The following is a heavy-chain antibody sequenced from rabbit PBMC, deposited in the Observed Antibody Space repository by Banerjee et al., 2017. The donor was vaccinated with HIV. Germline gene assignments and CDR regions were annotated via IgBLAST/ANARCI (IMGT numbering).Heavy chain of an antibody. J-gene: IGHJ4*01. CDR2: INAVTGKA. D-gene: IGHD2-1*01. V-gene: IGHV1S45*01. Sequence: EQLEESGGGLVKPEGSLTLTCKASGVSLNDKDVMCWVRQAPGKGLEWIACINAVTGKAVYATWAKGRFTFSKTSSTTVTLQMTSLTAADTATYFCARGSATMTMVITGYYLYLWGQGTLVTVS. CDR3: ARGSATMTMVITGYYLYL. CDR1: GVSLNDKDV.